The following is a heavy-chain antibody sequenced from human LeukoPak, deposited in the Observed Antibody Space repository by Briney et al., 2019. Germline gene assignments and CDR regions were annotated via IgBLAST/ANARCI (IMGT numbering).Heavy chain of an antibody. CDR2: TYSRSKWYN. Sequence: SQTLSLTCAISGDSVSSNSAAWHWIRQSPSRGLEWLGRTYSRSKWYNDYALSVKSRITIKPDTSKNQFSLQLNSMTPEDTAVYYCARGREVSSGWYYFDYWGQGTLVTVSS. V-gene: IGHV6-1*01. CDR3: ARGREVSSGWYYFDY. CDR1: GDSVSSNSAA. J-gene: IGHJ4*02. D-gene: IGHD6-19*01.